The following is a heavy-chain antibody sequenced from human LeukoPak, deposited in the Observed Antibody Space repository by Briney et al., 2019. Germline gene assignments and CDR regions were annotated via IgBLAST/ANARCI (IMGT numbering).Heavy chain of an antibody. J-gene: IGHJ4*02. Sequence: GGSLRLSCAVSGFTFSDYTMNWVRQAPGHGLEWVASIESNGNEKYSSDSLKDRFTISRDNSKNTLYLQLNTVRPEDTAVFYCARGVTSWPQGPYHFDYWGQGILITVSS. CDR1: GFTFSDYT. CDR3: ARGVTSWPQGPYHFDY. CDR2: IESNGNEK. V-gene: IGHV3-30*02. D-gene: IGHD2-2*01.